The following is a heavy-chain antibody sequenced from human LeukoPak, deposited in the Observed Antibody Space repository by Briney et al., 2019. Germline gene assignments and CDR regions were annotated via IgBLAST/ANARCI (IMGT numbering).Heavy chain of an antibody. D-gene: IGHD3-22*01. CDR3: AKGSYDSSGYLYYFDY. Sequence: GGSLRLSCAASGFTFSSYAMSWARQAPGKGLEWVSAISGSGGSTYYADSVKGRFTISRDNSKNTLYLQMNSLRAEDTAVYYCAKGSYDSSGYLYYFDYWGQGTLVTVSS. J-gene: IGHJ4*02. V-gene: IGHV3-23*01. CDR2: ISGSGGST. CDR1: GFTFSSYA.